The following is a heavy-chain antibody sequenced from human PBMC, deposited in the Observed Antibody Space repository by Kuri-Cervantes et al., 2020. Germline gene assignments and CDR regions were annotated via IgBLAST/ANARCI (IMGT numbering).Heavy chain of an antibody. Sequence: SQTLSLTCAVSGGSISSSSYYWGWIRQPPGKGLEWIGSIYYSGSTYYNPSLKSRVTISVDTSKNQFSLKLSSVTAADTAVYYCAWISIVGAIADYWGQGTLVTVSS. CDR3: AWISIVGAIADY. CDR1: GGSISSSSYY. V-gene: IGHV4-39*01. CDR2: IYYSGST. D-gene: IGHD1-26*01. J-gene: IGHJ4*02.